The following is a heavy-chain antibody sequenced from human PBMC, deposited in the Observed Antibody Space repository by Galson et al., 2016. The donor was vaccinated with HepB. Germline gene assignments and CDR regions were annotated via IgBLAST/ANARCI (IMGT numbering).Heavy chain of an antibody. CDR2: VNTDGSGA. J-gene: IGHJ3*02. CDR3: ARGTFCSGDSCYSPAFDM. CDR1: GFTFSTYW. V-gene: IGHV3-74*01. D-gene: IGHD2-15*01. Sequence: SLRLSCAASGFTFSTYWMHWVRQAPGKGLVWPSRVNTDGSGADYADSVKGRFTISRDNSKNTLYLQMNTLRAEDTAVYYCARGTFCSGDSCYSPAFDMWGQGTMVTVSS.